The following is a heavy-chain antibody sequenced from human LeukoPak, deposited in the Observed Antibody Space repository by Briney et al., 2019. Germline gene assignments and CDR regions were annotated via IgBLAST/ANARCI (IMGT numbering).Heavy chain of an antibody. CDR1: GFTFTHYW. CDR2: IHQDGSEQ. D-gene: IGHD6-6*01. V-gene: IGHV3-7*01. Sequence: GGSLRLSCAASGFTFTHYWMCWVRQAPGKGLEWAANIHQDGSEQFYLDSMEGRFTISRDNAKSSLYLQMDNLRAEDTAVYYCSNGIYSSSYWGRGTLVTVSS. J-gene: IGHJ4*02. CDR3: SNGIYSSSY.